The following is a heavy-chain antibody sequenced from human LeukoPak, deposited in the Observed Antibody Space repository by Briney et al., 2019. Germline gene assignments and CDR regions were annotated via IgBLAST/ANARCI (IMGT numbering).Heavy chain of an antibody. CDR1: GGTFSSYT. D-gene: IGHD6-13*01. CDR3: ASTNSSSWYLKYYFDY. J-gene: IGHJ4*02. V-gene: IGHV1-69*08. CDR2: IIPILGTA. Sequence: SVKVSCKASGGTFSSYTISWVRQAPGQGLEWMGRIIPILGTANYAQKFQGRVTITADKSTSTAYMELSSLRSEDTAVYYCASTNSSSWYLKYYFDYWGQGTLVTVSS.